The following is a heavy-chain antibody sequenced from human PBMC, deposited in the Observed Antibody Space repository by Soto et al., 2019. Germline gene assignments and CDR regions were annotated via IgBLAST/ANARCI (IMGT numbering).Heavy chain of an antibody. J-gene: IGHJ6*02. CDR3: AKDLQSYGDYDYYCYGMDV. Sequence: QVQLVESGGGEVQPGRSLTISCEASGFTFSTYGMHWVRQTPGKGLEWVAVISYDGTNKFYSDSVKVRFTISRDNFKNTLTLQMNRLRADDTAVYYCAKDLQSYGDYDYYCYGMDVWGLGTRVTVSS. CDR2: ISYDGTNK. CDR1: GFTFSTYG. D-gene: IGHD4-17*01. V-gene: IGHV3-30*18.